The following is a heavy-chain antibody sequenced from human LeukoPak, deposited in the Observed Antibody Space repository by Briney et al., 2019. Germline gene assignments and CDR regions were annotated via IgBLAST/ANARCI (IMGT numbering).Heavy chain of an antibody. Sequence: GGSLRLSCAASGFTVSSNYMSWVRQAPGKGLERVSLIYTGGSSYYADSVRGRFTISRDTSINTLYLQMNSLRVEDAAVYYCARVTLGFDSRTYYPTTFDYWGQGTQVTVSS. CDR3: ARVTLGFDSRTYYPTTFDY. CDR2: IYTGGSS. D-gene: IGHD3-22*01. CDR1: GFTVSSNY. J-gene: IGHJ4*02. V-gene: IGHV3-53*01.